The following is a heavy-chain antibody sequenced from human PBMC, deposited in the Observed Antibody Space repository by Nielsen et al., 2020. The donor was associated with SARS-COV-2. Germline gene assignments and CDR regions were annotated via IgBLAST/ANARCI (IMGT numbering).Heavy chain of an antibody. CDR3: ARNIHSTGLSYYYYYGMDV. Sequence: ASVQVSCKASGYTFTSYYMHWVRQAPGQGLEWMGIINPSGGSTSYAQKFQGRVTMTRDTSTSTVYMELSSLRSEDTAVYYCARNIHSTGLSYYYYYGMDVWGQGTTVTVSS. CDR1: GYTFTSYY. J-gene: IGHJ6*02. V-gene: IGHV1-46*01. CDR2: INPSGGST. D-gene: IGHD2-2*01.